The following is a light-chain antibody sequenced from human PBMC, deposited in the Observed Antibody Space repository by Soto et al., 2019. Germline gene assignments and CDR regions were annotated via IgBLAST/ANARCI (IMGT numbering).Light chain of an antibody. CDR1: QSLLHSNGYNY. J-gene: IGKJ2*01. CDR3: MQALQTPPYT. CDR2: LGS. V-gene: IGKV2-28*01. Sequence: DIVMTQSPLSLPVTPGEPASISCRFSQSLLHSNGYNYLDWYLQKPGQSPQLLIYLGSNRASGVPDRFSGSGSGTDFTLKISRVEAEDVGVYYCMQALQTPPYTFGQGTKLEIK.